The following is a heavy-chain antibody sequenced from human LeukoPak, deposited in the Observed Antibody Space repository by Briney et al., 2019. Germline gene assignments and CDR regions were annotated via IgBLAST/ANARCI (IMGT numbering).Heavy chain of an antibody. V-gene: IGHV3-11*04. CDR3: AREDVTCAFDI. D-gene: IGHD3-16*01. Sequence: GGSLRLSCAASGFTFSDYYMSWIRQAPGKGLEWVSYISSSGSTIYYADSVKSRFTISRDNAKNSLYLQMNSLRAEDTAVYYCAREDVTCAFDIWGQGTMVTVSS. CDR2: ISSSGSTI. CDR1: GFTFSDYY. J-gene: IGHJ3*02.